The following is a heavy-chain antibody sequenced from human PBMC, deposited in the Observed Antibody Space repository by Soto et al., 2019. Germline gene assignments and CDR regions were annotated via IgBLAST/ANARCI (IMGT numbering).Heavy chain of an antibody. V-gene: IGHV3-48*02. D-gene: IGHD3-22*01. CDR1: GFTFSSYS. J-gene: IGHJ4*02. CDR2: ISSSSSTI. Sequence: GGSLRLSCAASGFTFSSYSMNWVRQAPGKGLEWVSYISSSSSTIYYADSVKGRFTISRDNAKNSLYLQMNSLRDEDTAVYYCASCYYDSSGYYYLDYWGQGTLVTVSS. CDR3: ASCYYDSSGYYYLDY.